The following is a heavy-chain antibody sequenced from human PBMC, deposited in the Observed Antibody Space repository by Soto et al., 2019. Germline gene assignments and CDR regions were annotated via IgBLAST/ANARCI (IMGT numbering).Heavy chain of an antibody. J-gene: IGHJ5*01. CDR2: IYNSGST. CDR3: ARSRLYSSGYDS. CDR1: GGSISSYH. Sequence: SETLSLTCTVSGGSISSYHWSWIRQPPGEGLEWIGYIYNSGSTNYNPSLKSRVTISVDTSKNQFSLKLTSVTAADTAVYYCARSRLYSSGYDSWGQGTLVTVSS. V-gene: IGHV4-59*08. D-gene: IGHD6-19*01.